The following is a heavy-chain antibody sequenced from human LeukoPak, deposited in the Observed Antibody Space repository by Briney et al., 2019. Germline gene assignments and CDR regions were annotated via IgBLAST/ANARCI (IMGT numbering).Heavy chain of an antibody. J-gene: IGHJ4*02. V-gene: IGHV3-21*01. Sequence: GGSLGLSCAASGFTFSSYSMNWVRQAPGKGLEWVSSISSSSSYIYYADSVKGRFTISRDNAKNSLYLQMNSLRAEDTAVYYCARDYYGSGSLFDYWGQGTLVTVSS. CDR1: GFTFSSYS. CDR3: ARDYYGSGSLFDY. D-gene: IGHD3-10*01. CDR2: ISSSSSYI.